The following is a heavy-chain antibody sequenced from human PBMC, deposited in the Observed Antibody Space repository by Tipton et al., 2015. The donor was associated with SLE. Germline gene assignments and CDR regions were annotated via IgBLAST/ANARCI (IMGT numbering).Heavy chain of an antibody. V-gene: IGHV4-4*09. CDR1: GGSFSGYY. Sequence: TLSLTCAVYGGSFSGYYWSWIRQPAGKGLEWIGYIYTSGSTNYNPSLKSRVTISVDTSKNQFSLKLSSVTAADTAVYYCARSNWGPFDYWGQGTLVTVSS. CDR3: ARSNWGPFDY. D-gene: IGHD7-27*01. J-gene: IGHJ4*02. CDR2: IYTSGST.